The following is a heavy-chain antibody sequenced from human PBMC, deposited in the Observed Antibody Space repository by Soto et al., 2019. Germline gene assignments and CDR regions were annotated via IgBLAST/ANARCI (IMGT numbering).Heavy chain of an antibody. CDR3: ARIAASGRGWDG. CDR2: IKQDGSEE. CDR1: GFTFSSYW. J-gene: IGHJ6*02. Sequence: EVQLVESGGGLVQPGGSLRLSCVDSGFTFSSYWMSWVRQAPVKGLEWVGNIKQDGSEENYVDSVKGRFTISRDNANNSMYLQMNSLRAEDTAVYYCARIAASGRGWDGWGQGTTVVVSS. V-gene: IGHV3-7*01. D-gene: IGHD6-13*01.